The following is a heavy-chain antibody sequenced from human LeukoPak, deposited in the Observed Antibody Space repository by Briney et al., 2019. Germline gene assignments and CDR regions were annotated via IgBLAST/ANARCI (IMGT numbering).Heavy chain of an antibody. CDR3: AREWDSGSYYLGYFDY. D-gene: IGHD1-26*01. CDR1: GFTFSSYG. CDR2: IRNKANSYTT. Sequence: GGSLRLSCAASGFTFSSYGMHWVRQAPGKGLEWVGRIRNKANSYTTEYAASVKGRFTISRDDSKNSLYQQMNSLKCEDTAVYYCAREWDSGSYYLGYFDYWGQGTLVTVSS. V-gene: IGHV3-72*01. J-gene: IGHJ4*02.